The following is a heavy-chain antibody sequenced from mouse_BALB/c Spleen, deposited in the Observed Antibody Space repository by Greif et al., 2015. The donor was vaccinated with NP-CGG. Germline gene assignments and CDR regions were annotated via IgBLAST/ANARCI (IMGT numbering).Heavy chain of an antibody. CDR3: ARSRS. Sequence: EVQGVESGPELVKPGASVKMSCKASGYTFTDYYMKWVKQSHGKGLEWIGDINPNNGDTFYNQKFKGKATLTVDKSSSTAYMQLNSLTSEDSAVYYCARSRSWGQGTLVTVSA. CDR1: GYTFTDYY. J-gene: IGHJ3*01. V-gene: IGHV1-26*01. CDR2: INPNNGDT.